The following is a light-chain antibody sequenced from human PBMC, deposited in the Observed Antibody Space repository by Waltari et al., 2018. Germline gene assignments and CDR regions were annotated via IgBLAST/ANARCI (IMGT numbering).Light chain of an antibody. CDR2: DAS. Sequence: EVVLTQSPATRSLSPGDRAPLSCRASRSIDSYVAWYQQRVGQAPRLLIYDASNRATGVPARFSGSGSGTDFTLTISSLEPEDFAVYYCHQRSGWPKTFGPGTKVDI. CDR3: HQRSGWPKT. V-gene: IGKV3-11*01. CDR1: RSIDSY. J-gene: IGKJ3*01.